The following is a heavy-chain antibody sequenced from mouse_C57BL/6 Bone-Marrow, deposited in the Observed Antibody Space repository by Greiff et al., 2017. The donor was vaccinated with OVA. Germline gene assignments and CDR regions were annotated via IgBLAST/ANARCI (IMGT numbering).Heavy chain of an antibody. CDR2: IHPNSGST. CDR1: GYTFTSYW. Sequence: QVQLQQSGAELVKPGASVKLSCKASGYTFTSYWMHWVKQRPGQGLEWIGMIHPNSGSTNYNEKFKSKATLTVDKSSSTAYMQLSSLTSEDSAVYYCARRRRTIYYDYDVPFAYWGQGTLVTVSA. D-gene: IGHD2-4*01. CDR3: ARRRRTIYYDYDVPFAY. J-gene: IGHJ3*01. V-gene: IGHV1-64*01.